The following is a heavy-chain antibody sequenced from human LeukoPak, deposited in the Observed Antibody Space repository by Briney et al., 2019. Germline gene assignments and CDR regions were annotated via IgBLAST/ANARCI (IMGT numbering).Heavy chain of an antibody. CDR2: ISYNGSHQ. V-gene: IGHV3-30*04. J-gene: IGHJ4*02. CDR3: ATSIRRITISS. CDR1: GFTFSTYA. Sequence: PGGAPGISCAAPGFTFSTYAMHSGRPAPGKGLEWLTVISYNGSHQYYSDSVRGRFTISRDNSRNSVFLQINRLRPEDTAVYYCATSIRRITISSWGQGTLVTVSS. D-gene: IGHD3-3*01.